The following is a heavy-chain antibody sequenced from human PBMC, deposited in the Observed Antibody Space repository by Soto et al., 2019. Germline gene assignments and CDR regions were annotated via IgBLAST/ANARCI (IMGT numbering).Heavy chain of an antibody. CDR1: GFTFDTYA. J-gene: IGHJ4*02. V-gene: IGHV3-23*01. Sequence: VQLLESGGGLVQPGGSLRLSCAASGFTFDTYAISWVRQAPGRGLEWVSAISGSGATTYYADAVKGRFTISRDNSKNTLYLHSGILRVDDTDSYYCATGTASDYVDSWGQGAPVPVSS. CDR2: ISGSGATT. CDR3: ATGTASDYVDS.